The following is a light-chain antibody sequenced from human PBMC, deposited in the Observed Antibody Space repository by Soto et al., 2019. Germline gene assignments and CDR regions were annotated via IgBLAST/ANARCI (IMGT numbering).Light chain of an antibody. J-gene: IGKJ3*01. Sequence: IQLTQSPSSLSASVGDRVTITCRASQGISSFLAWYQQKPGRAPKLLIYGASTLQSGVPSRFSGSGSGTDFTLTISSLKPEDFATYYCQQLNSFPIAFGPGTKVEIQ. CDR2: GAS. CDR3: QQLNSFPIA. CDR1: QGISSF. V-gene: IGKV1-9*01.